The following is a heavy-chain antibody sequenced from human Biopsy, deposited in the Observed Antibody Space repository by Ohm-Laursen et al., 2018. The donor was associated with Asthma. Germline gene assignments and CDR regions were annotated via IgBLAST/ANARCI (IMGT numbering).Heavy chain of an antibody. Sequence: SLRLSCTAPGFTFSSYGMRWVRQAPGKGLEWVAVIWYDGSNKYYADSVKGRFTISRDNSKNTLYLQMNSLRAEDTAVYYCARGGLGYCSSTSCYQNYYYGMDVWGQGTTVTVSS. CDR1: GFTFSSYG. J-gene: IGHJ6*02. V-gene: IGHV3-33*01. D-gene: IGHD2-2*01. CDR2: IWYDGSNK. CDR3: ARGGLGYCSSTSCYQNYYYGMDV.